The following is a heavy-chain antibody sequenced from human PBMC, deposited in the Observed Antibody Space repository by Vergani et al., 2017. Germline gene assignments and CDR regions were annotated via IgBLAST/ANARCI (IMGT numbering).Heavy chain of an antibody. CDR1: GYTLTELS. Sequence: QVQLVQSGAEVKKPGASVKVSCKVSGYTLTELSMHWVRQAPGQGLEWMGWISAYNGNTNYAQKLQGRVTMTTDTSTSTAYMELRSLRSDDTAVYYCARDCSSTSCYLSIDYWGQGTLVTVSS. CDR2: ISAYNGNT. CDR3: ARDCSSTSCYLSIDY. D-gene: IGHD2-2*01. J-gene: IGHJ4*02. V-gene: IGHV1-18*01.